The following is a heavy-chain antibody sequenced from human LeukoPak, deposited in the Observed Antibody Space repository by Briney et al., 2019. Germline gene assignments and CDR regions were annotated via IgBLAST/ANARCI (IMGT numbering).Heavy chain of an antibody. V-gene: IGHV1-18*01. J-gene: IGHJ6*03. CDR1: GYTFTSQG. CDR2: ISPYNGDT. Sequence: ASVKVSCKASGYTFTSQGISWVRQAPGQGLEWMAWISPYNGDTKYAQKLQGRVTMTTDTSTSTAYMELRSLTSDATAVYYCARNKWHPLKEDGAHYNYYMDVWGKGTTVTVSS. D-gene: IGHD5-24*01. CDR3: ARNKWHPLKEDGAHYNYYMDV.